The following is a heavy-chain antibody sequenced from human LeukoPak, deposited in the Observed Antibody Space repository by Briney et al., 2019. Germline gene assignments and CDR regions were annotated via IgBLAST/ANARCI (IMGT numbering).Heavy chain of an antibody. CDR1: GYTFTSYG. J-gene: IGHJ4*02. CDR2: ISAYNGNT. CDR3: ARDLGITMVRGVFDY. V-gene: IGHV1-18*01. Sequence: ASVKVSCKASGYTFTSYGISWVRQAPGQGLEWMGWISAYNGNTNYAQKLQGRVTMTTDTSTSTAYMELRSLRSDDTAVYYCARDLGITMVRGVFDYWGQGNLVTVSS. D-gene: IGHD3-10*01.